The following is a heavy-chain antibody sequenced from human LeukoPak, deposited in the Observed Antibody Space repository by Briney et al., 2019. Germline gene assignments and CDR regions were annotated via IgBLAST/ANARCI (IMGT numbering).Heavy chain of an antibody. V-gene: IGHV4-59*08. CDR3: ARRFRTIPSAFDI. CDR1: GGSISSYY. D-gene: IGHD2-21*01. Sequence: PSETLSLTCTVSGGSISSYYWSWIRQPPGKGLEWIGYIYYSGSTNYNPSLKSRVAISVDKSENHISLKLSSVTAADTAVYYCARRFRTIPSAFDIWGLGTMVTVSS. CDR2: IYYSGST. J-gene: IGHJ3*02.